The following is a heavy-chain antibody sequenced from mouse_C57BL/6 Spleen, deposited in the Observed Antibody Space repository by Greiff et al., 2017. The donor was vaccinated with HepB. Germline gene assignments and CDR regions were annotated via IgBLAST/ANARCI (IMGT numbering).Heavy chain of an antibody. CDR1: GYSITSGYY. D-gene: IGHD1-1*01. Sequence: EVKVEESGPGLVKPSQSLSLTCSVTGYSITSGYYWNWIRQFPGNKLEWMGYISYDGSNNYNPSLKNRISITRDTSKNQFFLKLNSVTTEDTATYYCATYYYGSSLFDYWGQGTTLTVSS. J-gene: IGHJ2*01. CDR3: ATYYYGSSLFDY. CDR2: ISYDGSN. V-gene: IGHV3-6*01.